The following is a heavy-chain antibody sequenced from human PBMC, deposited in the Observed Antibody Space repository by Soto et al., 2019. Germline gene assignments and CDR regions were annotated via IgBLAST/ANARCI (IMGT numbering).Heavy chain of an antibody. J-gene: IGHJ4*02. CDR1: GFAFSDHY. Sequence: PRGSLRVSCAAPGFAFSDHYMDWVRQAPGKGLEWVGRTRNKANSYTTEYAASVKGRFTISRDDSKNSLYLQMNSLKTEDTAVYYCARERPYYYHSSGYSGLDYWIQGT. CDR2: TRNKANSYTT. CDR3: ARERPYYYHSSGYSGLDY. V-gene: IGHV3-72*01. D-gene: IGHD3-22*01.